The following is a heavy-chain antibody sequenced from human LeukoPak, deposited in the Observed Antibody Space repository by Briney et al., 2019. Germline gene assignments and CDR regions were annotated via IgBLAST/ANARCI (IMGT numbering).Heavy chain of an antibody. V-gene: IGHV3-30*02. CDR2: IGHDGSNK. CDR3: AKQFRECSSTSCYTGGPMVWYYYYMDV. CDR1: GFTFSTSG. Sequence: PGGSLRLSCAASGFTFSTSGMHWVRQAPGKGLEWVAFIGHDGSNKYYADSVKGRFTISRDNSKNTLYLQMNSLRAEDTAVYYCAKQFRECSSTSCYTGGPMVWYYYYMDVWGKGTTVTVSS. J-gene: IGHJ6*03. D-gene: IGHD2-2*02.